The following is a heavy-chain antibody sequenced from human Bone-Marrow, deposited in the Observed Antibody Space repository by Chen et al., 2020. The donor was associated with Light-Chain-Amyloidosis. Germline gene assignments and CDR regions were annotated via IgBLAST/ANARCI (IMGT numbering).Heavy chain of an antibody. D-gene: IGHD5-12*01. J-gene: IGHJ4*02. CDR3: ARRRDGYNFDY. Sequence: EVQLEQSGPEVKKPGESLKISCKGSGYTFPNYWIGWVRRMPGKGVDWMGVIYPDDSDARYSPSFEGQVTISADKSITTAYLQWRSLKASDTAMYYCARRRDGYNFDYWGQGTLVTVSS. V-gene: IGHV5-51*01. CDR2: IYPDDSDA. CDR1: GYTFPNYW.